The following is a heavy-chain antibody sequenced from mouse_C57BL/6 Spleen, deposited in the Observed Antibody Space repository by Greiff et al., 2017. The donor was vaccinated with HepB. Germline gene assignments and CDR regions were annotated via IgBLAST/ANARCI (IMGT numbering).Heavy chain of an antibody. V-gene: IGHV5-17*01. Sequence: DVKLVESGGGLVKPGGSLKLSCAASGFTFSDYGMHWVRQAPEKGLEWVAYISSGSSTIYYADTVKGRFTISRDNAKNTLFLQMTSLRSEDTAMYYCARDDYDDFDYWGQGTTLTVSS. J-gene: IGHJ2*01. CDR3: ARDDYDDFDY. CDR2: ISSGSSTI. D-gene: IGHD2-4*01. CDR1: GFTFSDYG.